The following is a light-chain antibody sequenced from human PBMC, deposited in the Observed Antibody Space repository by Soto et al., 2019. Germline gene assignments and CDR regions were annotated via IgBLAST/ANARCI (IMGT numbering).Light chain of an antibody. Sequence: DIQMTQSPSTLSGSVGDRVTITCRASHTISSWLAWYQQKPGKAPKLLIYKASTLKSGVPSRFSGSGSGTEFTLTISSPQPDDFATYYCQHYNSYSEAFGQGTKVDIK. CDR2: KAS. CDR3: QHYNSYSEA. CDR1: HTISSW. V-gene: IGKV1-5*03. J-gene: IGKJ1*01.